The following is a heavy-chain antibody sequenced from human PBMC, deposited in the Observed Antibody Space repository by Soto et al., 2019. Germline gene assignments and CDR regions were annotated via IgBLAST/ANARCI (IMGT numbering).Heavy chain of an antibody. D-gene: IGHD5-12*01. CDR2: ISVYNGNT. V-gene: IGHV1-18*04. Sequence: QVQLVQSGAEVKKPGASVKVSCKASGYTFTSYGISWVRQAPGQGLEWMGWISVYNGNTNYAQKLQGRVTMTTDTSTGTAYMEVRSLRSDDTAVYYCARADYSGYDLEGFDYWGQGTLVTVSS. J-gene: IGHJ4*02. CDR1: GYTFTSYG. CDR3: ARADYSGYDLEGFDY.